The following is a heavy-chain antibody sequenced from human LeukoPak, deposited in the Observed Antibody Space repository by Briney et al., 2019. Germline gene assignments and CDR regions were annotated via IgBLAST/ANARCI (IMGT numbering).Heavy chain of an antibody. V-gene: IGHV5-51*01. CDR3: ARLPTYYDYVWGSYRPTNYFDY. Sequence: GESLKISCKGSGSSFTSYWIGWVRQMPGKGLEWMGIIYPGDSDTRYSPSFQGQVTISADKSISTAYLQWSSLKASDTAMYYCARLPTYYDYVWGSYRPTNYFDYWGQGTLVTVSS. CDR1: GSSFTSYW. CDR2: IYPGDSDT. J-gene: IGHJ4*02. D-gene: IGHD3-16*02.